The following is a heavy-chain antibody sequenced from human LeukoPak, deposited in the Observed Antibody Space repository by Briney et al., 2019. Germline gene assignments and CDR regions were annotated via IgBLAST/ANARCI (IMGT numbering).Heavy chain of an antibody. Sequence: GGSLRLSCAASGFTFSSYWMHWVRQAPGKGLVWVSRINSDGSSTSYADSVKGRFTISRDNAKNTLYLQMNSLRAEDTAVYYCARAPPWYYDLDYWGQGTLVTVSS. V-gene: IGHV3-74*01. CDR1: GFTFSSYW. CDR2: INSDGSST. J-gene: IGHJ4*02. CDR3: ARAPPWYYDLDY. D-gene: IGHD3-3*01.